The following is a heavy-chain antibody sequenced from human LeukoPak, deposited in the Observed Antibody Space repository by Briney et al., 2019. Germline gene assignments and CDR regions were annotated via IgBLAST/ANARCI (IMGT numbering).Heavy chain of an antibody. V-gene: IGHV3-23*01. CDR1: GFTFSTYA. Sequence: GGCLRLSCEASGFTFSTYAMSWVRQGPGKGLEWVSTISGTGSSTHYADSVKGRFTISRHNPENTLYMQMNSLRDEDTAVYYCAKDQGSSNCYMYFDYWGQGTPVTVSS. J-gene: IGHJ4*02. CDR2: ISGTGSST. D-gene: IGHD6-13*01. CDR3: AKDQGSSNCYMYFDY.